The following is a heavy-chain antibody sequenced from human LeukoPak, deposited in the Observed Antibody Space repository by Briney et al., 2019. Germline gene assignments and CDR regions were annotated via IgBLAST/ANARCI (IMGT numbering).Heavy chain of an antibody. CDR3: ARAFTSAPFDP. V-gene: IGHV3-74*01. CDR2: INSDGSST. Sequence: PGGSLRLSCAASGFTFSSYWMHWVRQAPGKGLVWVSRINSDGSSTSYADSVKGRFTISRDNAKNTLYLQMNSLRAEDTAVYYCARAFTSAPFDPWGQGTLVTVSS. J-gene: IGHJ5*02. CDR1: GFTFSSYW. D-gene: IGHD3-16*01.